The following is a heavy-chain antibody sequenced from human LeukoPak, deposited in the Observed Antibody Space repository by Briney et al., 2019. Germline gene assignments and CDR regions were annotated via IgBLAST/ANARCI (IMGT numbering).Heavy chain of an antibody. D-gene: IGHD4-23*01. CDR1: GFTFTNYG. V-gene: IGHV3-66*02. Sequence: GGTLRLSCAASGFTFTNYGMSWVRQAPGKGLEWVSIIYSGGSTFYADSVKGRFTISRDNSKNTLYLRMNSLRAEDTAVYYCARGDYGGKKGGVDYWGQGTLVTVSS. CDR2: IYSGGST. CDR3: ARGDYGGKKGGVDY. J-gene: IGHJ4*02.